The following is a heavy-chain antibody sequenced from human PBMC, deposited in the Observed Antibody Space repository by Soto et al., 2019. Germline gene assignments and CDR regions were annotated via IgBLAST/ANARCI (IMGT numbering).Heavy chain of an antibody. D-gene: IGHD4-4*01. Sequence: QVQLVQSGAEVKKPGSSVKVSCKASGGTFSNYAISWVRQAPGQGLEWMGGIIPIFGTADYAQKFQGRVTITADESTSTAYMEVSSLRSEDTAVYYCARDGGVYDYSPFDYWGQGTLVTVSS. CDR1: GGTFSNYA. V-gene: IGHV1-69*12. J-gene: IGHJ4*02. CDR3: ARDGGVYDYSPFDY. CDR2: IIPIFGTA.